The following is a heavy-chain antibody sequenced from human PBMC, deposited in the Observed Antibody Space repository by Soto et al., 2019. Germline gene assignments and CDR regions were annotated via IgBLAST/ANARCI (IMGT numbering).Heavy chain of an antibody. V-gene: IGHV3-30*18. J-gene: IGHJ4*02. Sequence: PGGSLRLSCAGSGFTFSSYGIHWVRQAPGKGLEWVALISYDGGNEKYTESVKDRFTISRDDSHNVAYLQMSSLRTEDTAMNYCAKDRYSGTYPTDFDYWGQGTLVTVSS. D-gene: IGHD1-26*01. CDR1: GFTFSSYG. CDR2: ISYDGGNE. CDR3: AKDRYSGTYPTDFDY.